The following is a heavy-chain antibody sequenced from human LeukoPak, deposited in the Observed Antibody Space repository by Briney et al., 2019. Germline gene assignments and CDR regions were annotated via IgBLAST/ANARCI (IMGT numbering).Heavy chain of an antibody. D-gene: IGHD1/OR15-1a*01. J-gene: IGHJ5*02. V-gene: IGHV4-4*07. CDR3: ARGEHSVDA. CDR1: GGAIRSHY. CDR2: IYTSGCT. Sequence: PSETLSLTCTVSGGAIRSHYWNWIRQPAGKGLEWIGRIYTSGCTNDNPSLKSRITISVDTSKNQFSLRLNSVTAADTAVYYCARGEHSVDAWGQGMLVTVSS.